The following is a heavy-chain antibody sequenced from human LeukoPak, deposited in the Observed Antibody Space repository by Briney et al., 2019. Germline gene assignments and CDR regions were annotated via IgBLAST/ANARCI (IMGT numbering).Heavy chain of an antibody. CDR2: INHSGST. Sequence: SETLSLTCAVYGGSFSGYYWSWIRQPPGKGLEWIGEINHSGSTNYNPSLKSRVTISVDTSKNQFSLKLSSVTAADTAVYYCARGIIFGSMAVAVKVRSSQETVFDYWGQGTLVTVSS. CDR1: GGSFSGYY. V-gene: IGHV4-34*01. J-gene: IGHJ4*02. D-gene: IGHD6-19*01. CDR3: ARGIIFGSMAVAVKVRSSQETVFDY.